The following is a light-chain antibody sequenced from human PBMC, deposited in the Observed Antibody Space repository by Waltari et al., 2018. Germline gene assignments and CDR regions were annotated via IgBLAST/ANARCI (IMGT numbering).Light chain of an antibody. CDR1: SSNIGAGYD. CDR2: GIS. V-gene: IGLV1-40*01. J-gene: IGLJ2*01. Sequence: QSVLTQPPSVSGAPGQRVTISCSGSSSNIGAGYDVQWYQQLPGTAPKLLIYGISRRPSGVPNRFSPSKSGASASLAITGLQADDEGHYYCQSYDSSLDSVVFGGGTKLTVL. CDR3: QSYDSSLDSVV.